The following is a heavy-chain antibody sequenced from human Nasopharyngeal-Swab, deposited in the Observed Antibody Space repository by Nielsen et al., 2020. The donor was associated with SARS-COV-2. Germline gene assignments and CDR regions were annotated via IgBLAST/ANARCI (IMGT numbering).Heavy chain of an antibody. D-gene: IGHD6-13*01. CDR3: ARDGVVYTSSWYGDNWFDP. CDR1: GGSFSGYY. Sequence: SETLSLTCAVYGGSFSGYYWSWIRKPPGKGLEWIGEINHSGSTNYNPSLKSRVTISVDTSTIQFSLKLNSVTAADTAVYYCARDGVVYTSSWYGDNWFDPWGQGTLVTVSS. J-gene: IGHJ5*02. V-gene: IGHV4-34*01. CDR2: INHSGST.